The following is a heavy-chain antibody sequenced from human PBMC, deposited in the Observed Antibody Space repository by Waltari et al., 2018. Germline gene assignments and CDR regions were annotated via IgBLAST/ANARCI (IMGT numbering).Heavy chain of an antibody. CDR1: GGSISSSSYY. V-gene: IGHV4-39*01. CDR2: IYYSGST. Sequence: QLQLQESGPGLVKPSETLSLTCTVSGGSISSSSYYWGWIRQPPGKGLEWIGGIYYSGSTYYNPSLKSRVTISVDTSKNQFSLKLSSVAAADTAVYYCAYDFWSGYYKDEIYWGQGTLVTVSS. J-gene: IGHJ4*02. CDR3: AYDFWSGYYKDEIY. D-gene: IGHD3-3*01.